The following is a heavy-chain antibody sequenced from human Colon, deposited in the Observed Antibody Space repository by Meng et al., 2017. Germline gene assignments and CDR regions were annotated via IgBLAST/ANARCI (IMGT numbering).Heavy chain of an antibody. D-gene: IGHD3-22*01. Sequence: QGRLQESGPGLVKPSETLSLTSAVSGGSISRSDWWSWVRQPPGKGLEWIGETSHSGSTNYSPSLKSRVTISLDKSKNQLSLKLNSVTAADTAVYYCASSDYYRSDYWGQGTLVTVSS. CDR2: TSHSGST. CDR3: ASSDYYRSDY. CDR1: GGSISRSDW. V-gene: IGHV4-4*02. J-gene: IGHJ4*02.